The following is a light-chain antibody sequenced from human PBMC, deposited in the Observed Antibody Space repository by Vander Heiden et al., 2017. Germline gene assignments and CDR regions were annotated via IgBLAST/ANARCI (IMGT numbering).Light chain of an antibody. CDR1: SLRSYY. CDR3: NSRDSSGNPLV. J-gene: IGLJ2*01. CDR2: RKN. Sequence: SSELTQDPAVSVAVGQTVRITCQGDSLRSYYATWYQQKPAQAPVLLIYRKNNRPSGIPYRFPVSSQVTKASLTITGAQAKEEADDYCNSRDSSGNPLVFGGGTKLTVL. V-gene: IGLV3-19*01.